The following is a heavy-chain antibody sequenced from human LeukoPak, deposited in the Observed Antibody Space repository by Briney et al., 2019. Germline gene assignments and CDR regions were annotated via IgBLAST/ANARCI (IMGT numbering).Heavy chain of an antibody. D-gene: IGHD6-25*01. CDR2: IYAGGTA. CDR3: AKAPRLKYYFDS. J-gene: IGHJ4*02. Sequence: GGSLRLSCAVSGFTLSSNWMHWVRQAPGKGLEWVSVIYAGGTAYYADSVKGRFTISRDNSKNTLYLQMHSLRAADTAVYYCAKAPRLKYYFDSWGQGTLVTVSS. CDR1: GFTLSSNW. V-gene: IGHV3-53*01.